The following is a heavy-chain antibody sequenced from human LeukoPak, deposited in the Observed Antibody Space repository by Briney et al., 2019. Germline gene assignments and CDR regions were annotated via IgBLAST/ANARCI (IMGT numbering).Heavy chain of an antibody. CDR2: IIPIFGTA. V-gene: IGHV1-69*05. J-gene: IGHJ6*03. CDR3: ARNYGSGSYYNPEYYYYMDV. D-gene: IGHD3-10*01. Sequence: SVKVSCKASGGTFSSYAISWVRQAPGQGLEWMGGIIPIFGTANYAQKFQGRVTITTDESTSTAYMELSSLRSEDTAVYYCARNYGSGSYYNPEYYYYMDVWGKGTTVTVSS. CDR1: GGTFSSYA.